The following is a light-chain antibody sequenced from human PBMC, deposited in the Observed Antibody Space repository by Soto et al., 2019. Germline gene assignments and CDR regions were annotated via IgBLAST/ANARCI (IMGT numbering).Light chain of an antibody. J-gene: IGKJ5*01. Sequence: EVVLTQSPATLSLSPGERATLSCRASQSISSYLAWYQQKPGQAPRLLIYDISSRATGIPDRFSGSVSGTDFTLTITRLEPEDFAVFYCQQYGSSEIIFGQGTRLEIK. V-gene: IGKV3-20*01. CDR1: QSISSY. CDR3: QQYGSSEII. CDR2: DIS.